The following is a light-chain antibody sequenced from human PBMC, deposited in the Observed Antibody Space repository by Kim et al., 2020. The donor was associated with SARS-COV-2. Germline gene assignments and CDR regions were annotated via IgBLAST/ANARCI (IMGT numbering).Light chain of an antibody. CDR1: SGHSNYF. Sequence: QLVLTQSSSASASLGSSVKLTCTLSSGHSNYFIAWHQQQPGKAPRFLMKVEGSGSYNKGGGVPDRFSGSRSGADRYLIISNLHPEDEADYYCETWDSNIQVFGGGTQLTVL. V-gene: IGLV4-60*03. CDR3: ETWDSNIQV. CDR2: VEGSGSY. J-gene: IGLJ3*02.